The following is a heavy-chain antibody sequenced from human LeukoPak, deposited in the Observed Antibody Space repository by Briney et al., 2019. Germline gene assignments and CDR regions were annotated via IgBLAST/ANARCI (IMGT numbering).Heavy chain of an antibody. CDR1: GFTFSDHA. CDR3: AKTQGYSGYDSEFVK. Sequence: QPGGSLRLSCAASGFTFSDHAMDWVRQAPGKGLEWVGRIRNKANSYTTEYAASVQGRFTVSRDDSKNSLYLQMNSMKTEDTAVYFCAKTQGYSGYDSEFVKWGQGTLVTVSS. D-gene: IGHD5-12*01. J-gene: IGHJ4*02. CDR2: IRNKANSYTT. V-gene: IGHV3-72*01.